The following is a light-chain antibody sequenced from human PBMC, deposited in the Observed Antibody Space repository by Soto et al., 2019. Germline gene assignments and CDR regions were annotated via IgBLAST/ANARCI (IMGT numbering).Light chain of an antibody. CDR3: QQYGSSPWT. Sequence: EIVLTQSPGTLSLSPGERATLSCRASQSVTNSYLAWYQQKPGQAPRLLIYGATSRDTGIPDRFTGSGSGTEFTLTITRLEPEDFAVYSCQQYGSSPWTFGQGTKVEIK. V-gene: IGKV3-20*01. CDR2: GAT. J-gene: IGKJ1*01. CDR1: QSVTNSY.